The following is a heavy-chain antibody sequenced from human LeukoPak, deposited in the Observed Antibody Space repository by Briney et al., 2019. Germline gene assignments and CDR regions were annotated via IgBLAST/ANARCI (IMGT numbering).Heavy chain of an antibody. CDR2: ISSSSTI. D-gene: IGHD5-12*01. CDR3: ARKSGYDS. CDR1: GFTFSSYS. J-gene: IGHJ4*02. Sequence: GGSLSLSCAASGFTFSSYSMNWVRQAPGKGLEWVSYISSSSTIYYADSVKGRFTISRDNAKNSLYLQMNSLRAEDTAVYYCARKSGYDSWGQGTLVTVSS. V-gene: IGHV3-48*01.